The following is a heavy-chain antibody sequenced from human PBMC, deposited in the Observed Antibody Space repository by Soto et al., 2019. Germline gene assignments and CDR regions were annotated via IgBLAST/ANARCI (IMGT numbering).Heavy chain of an antibody. Sequence: GASVKVSCKVSGYTLTELSMHWVRQAPGKGLEWMGGFDPEDGETIYAQKFQGRVTMTEDTPTDTAYMELSSLRSEDTAVYYCATVVYYYGSGSYGWFDPWGQGTLVTVS. D-gene: IGHD3-10*01. J-gene: IGHJ5*02. CDR1: GYTLTELS. CDR2: FDPEDGET. CDR3: ATVVYYYGSGSYGWFDP. V-gene: IGHV1-24*01.